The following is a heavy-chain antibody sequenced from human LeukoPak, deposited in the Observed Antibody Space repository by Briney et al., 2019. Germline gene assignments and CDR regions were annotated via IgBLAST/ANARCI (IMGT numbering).Heavy chain of an antibody. V-gene: IGHV1-18*01. CDR2: ISAYNGNT. CDR1: GYXFTNYG. Sequence: ASVKVSCKASGYXFTNYGISWVRQAPGQGLEWMGWISAYNGNTNYPQKFQARVTMTTDTSTSIAYMELRSLRYDDTAVYFCGRSFGNYYGSGTPPLYFDYWGQGTLVTVSS. J-gene: IGHJ4*02. CDR3: GRSFGNYYGSGTPPLYFDY. D-gene: IGHD3-10*01.